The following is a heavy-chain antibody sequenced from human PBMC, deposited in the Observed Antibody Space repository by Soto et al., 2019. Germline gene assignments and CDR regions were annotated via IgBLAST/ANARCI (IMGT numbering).Heavy chain of an antibody. V-gene: IGHV3-23*01. CDR3: AKLRHNAYYYVMDV. Sequence: VGSLRLSCEVSGFTFSSSAMRWVRQAPGQGLEWVSSITYTGTTHYTDPVKGQFTIARDDTNATLYLQMDRLRAEDMAEYSCAKLRHNAYYYVMDVWGQGTTVTVSS. CDR2: ITYTGTT. CDR1: GFTFSSSA. J-gene: IGHJ6*02. D-gene: IGHD1-1*01.